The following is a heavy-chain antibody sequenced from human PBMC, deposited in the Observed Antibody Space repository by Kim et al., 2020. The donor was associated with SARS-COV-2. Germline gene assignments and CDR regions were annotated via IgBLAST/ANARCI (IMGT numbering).Heavy chain of an antibody. CDR2: PSYDGNNK. D-gene: IGHD3-22*01. CDR3: SKASFYYYDNSGYSPFGY. Sequence: GGSLRLSCEASGFTFSDYAMHWVRQAPGKGLEWVAFPSYDGNNKDYIDSVKGRFTISRDNSKNMLYLQMNSLRAEDTAVYYCSKASFYYYDNSGYSPFGYWGQGTLVTVSS. CDR1: GFTFSDYA. V-gene: IGHV3-30*18. J-gene: IGHJ4*02.